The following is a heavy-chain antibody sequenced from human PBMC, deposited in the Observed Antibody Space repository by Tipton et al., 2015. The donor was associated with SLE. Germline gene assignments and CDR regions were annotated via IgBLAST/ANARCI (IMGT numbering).Heavy chain of an antibody. D-gene: IGHD4-17*01. J-gene: IGHJ2*01. CDR1: GGSFSGYY. Sequence: LRLSCAVYGGSFSGYYWSWIRQPPGKGLEWIGEINHSGSTNYNPSLKRRVTISVDTSKNQFSLKLSSVTAADTAVYYCARDLTTVTSFRWYFDLWGRGTLVTVSS. V-gene: IGHV4-34*01. CDR3: ARDLTTVTSFRWYFDL. CDR2: INHSGST.